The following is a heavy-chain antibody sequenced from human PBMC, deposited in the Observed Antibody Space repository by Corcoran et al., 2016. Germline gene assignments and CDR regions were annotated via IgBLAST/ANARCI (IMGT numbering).Heavy chain of an antibody. Sequence: EVQLVESGGDLVKPGESLRLSCAASGFNFNVAWMTWVRQAPGKGLEWVGLIKSKGSGETTDYAASVKGRFTISRDDSVNTVYLQMNRLKAEDNAVYCCTAIFRPPPQDACHIWGQGTMVTVSS. D-gene: IGHD3-9*01. V-gene: IGHV3-15*07. CDR1: GFNFNVAW. CDR2: IKSKGSGETT. CDR3: TAIFRPPPQDACHI. J-gene: IGHJ3*02.